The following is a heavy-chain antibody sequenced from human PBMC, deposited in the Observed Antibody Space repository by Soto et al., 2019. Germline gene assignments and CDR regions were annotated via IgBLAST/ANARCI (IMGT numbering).Heavy chain of an antibody. CDR1: GYSFSSFG. J-gene: IGHJ5*02. Sequence: ASVKVSCKASGYSFSSFGISWVRQAPGQGLEWVGWVSVPSGDTSSAQNFQGRVTVTTDTSTSTAYMEVGRLRSEDTGVYYCARGGVFHDSSGYYKWWFDHWRQGTLVTVSS. V-gene: IGHV1-18*01. CDR2: VSVPSGDT. CDR3: ARGGVFHDSSGYYKWWFDH. D-gene: IGHD3-22*01.